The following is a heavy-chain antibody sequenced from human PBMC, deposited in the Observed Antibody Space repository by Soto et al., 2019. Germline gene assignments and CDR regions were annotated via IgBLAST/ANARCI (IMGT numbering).Heavy chain of an antibody. V-gene: IGHV1-2*02. Sequence: ASVEVSCKASGYTFTKFHIHWVRQAPGQGLEWMGMIDPSGGGTSYAQKFQGRITMTSDTSISTAYMELSRLRSDDTAVYYCARERCGGDCYVFDYWGQGTLVTVSS. CDR3: ARERCGGDCYVFDY. J-gene: IGHJ4*02. CDR2: IDPSGGGT. D-gene: IGHD2-21*02. CDR1: GYTFTKFH.